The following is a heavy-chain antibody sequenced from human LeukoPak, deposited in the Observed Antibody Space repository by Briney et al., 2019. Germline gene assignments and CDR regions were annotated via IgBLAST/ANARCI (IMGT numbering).Heavy chain of an antibody. CDR3: TRDSARGGASSGDFDS. CDR1: GFTFDDYA. CDR2: ISWNSGSI. V-gene: IGHV3-9*01. D-gene: IGHD6-6*01. J-gene: IGHJ4*02. Sequence: GRSLRLSCAASGFTFDDYAMHWVRQAPGKGLEWVSGISWNSGSIGYADSVKGRFTISKDTSKNTLYLQMNSLRTDDTGVYYCTRDSARGGASSGDFDSWGQGTLVTVSS.